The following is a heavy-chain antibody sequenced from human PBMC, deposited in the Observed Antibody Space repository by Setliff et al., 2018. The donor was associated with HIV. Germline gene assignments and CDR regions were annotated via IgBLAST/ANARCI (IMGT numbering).Heavy chain of an antibody. CDR1: GDIFSDYP. J-gene: IGHJ6*02. Sequence: ASVKVSCKASGDIFSDYPISWVRQAPGQGLEWMGGIIPIFGTPSYAQKFQGRVTITADESTTTAYMELTSLRSEDTAIYYCARGLVEMAYYGMDVWGQGTTVTVS. CDR3: ARGLVEMAYYGMDV. CDR2: IIPIFGTP. D-gene: IGHD3-16*01. V-gene: IGHV1-69*13.